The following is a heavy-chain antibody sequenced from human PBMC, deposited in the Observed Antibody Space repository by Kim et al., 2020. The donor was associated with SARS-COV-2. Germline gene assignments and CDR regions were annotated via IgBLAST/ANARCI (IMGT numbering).Heavy chain of an antibody. CDR2: INSDGSST. CDR1: GFTFSSYW. V-gene: IGHV3-74*01. D-gene: IGHD3-3*01. J-gene: IGHJ6*03. Sequence: GGSLRLSCAASGFTFSSYWMHWVRQAPGKGLVWVSRINSDGSSTSYADSVKGRFTISRDNAKNTLYLQMNSLRAEDTAVYYCARARKLRFLEWQTPAYMGVWGRGTAVTVSS. CDR3: ARARKLRFLEWQTPAYMGV.